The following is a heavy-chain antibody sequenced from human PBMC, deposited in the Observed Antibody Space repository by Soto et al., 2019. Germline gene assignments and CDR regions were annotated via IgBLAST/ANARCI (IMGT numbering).Heavy chain of an antibody. CDR1: GYSISSGYY. Sequence: SETLSLTCTVSGYSISSGYYWGWIRQPPGKGLEWIGSIYHSGSTYYNPSLKSRVTISVDTSKNQFSLKLSSVTAADTAVYYCARGPGVTYYYYYGMDVWGQGTTVTVSS. J-gene: IGHJ6*02. D-gene: IGHD3-10*01. CDR2: IYHSGST. CDR3: ARGPGVTYYYYYGMDV. V-gene: IGHV4-38-2*02.